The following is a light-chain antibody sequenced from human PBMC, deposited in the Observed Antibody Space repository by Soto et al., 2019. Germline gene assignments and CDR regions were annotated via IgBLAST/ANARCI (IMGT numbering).Light chain of an antibody. Sequence: EIVLTQSPGTLSLSPGERATLSCRASQSVSSSYLAWYQQKPGQAPRLLIYGASGRATGIPDRFSGSGCGTDFTLTISRLEPEDFAVYYCQQYGSSPGYTFGQGTKLEIK. CDR2: GAS. CDR3: QQYGSSPGYT. V-gene: IGKV3-20*01. J-gene: IGKJ2*01. CDR1: QSVSSSY.